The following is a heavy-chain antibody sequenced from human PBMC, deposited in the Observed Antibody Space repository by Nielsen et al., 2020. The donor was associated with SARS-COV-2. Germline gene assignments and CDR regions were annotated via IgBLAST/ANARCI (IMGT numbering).Heavy chain of an antibody. V-gene: IGHV4-38-2*02. CDR3: ARGVFHYDSSGYSNYYFDY. Sequence: SETLSLTCTVSGGSISSYYWGWIRQPPGKGLEWIGSIYHSGSTYYNPSLKSRVTISVDTSKNQFSLKLSSVTAADTAVYYCARGVFHYDSSGYSNYYFDYWGQGTLVTVSS. J-gene: IGHJ4*02. CDR1: GGSISSYY. CDR2: IYHSGST. D-gene: IGHD3-22*01.